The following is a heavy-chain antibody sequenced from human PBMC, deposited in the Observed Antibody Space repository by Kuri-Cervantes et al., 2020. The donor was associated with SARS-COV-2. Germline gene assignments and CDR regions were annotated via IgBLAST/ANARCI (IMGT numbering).Heavy chain of an antibody. CDR3: AKSRGPFSLSVSLSVLDP. J-gene: IGHJ5*02. CDR2: ISYEGSNK. Sequence: GESLKISCAASGFTLGNHGMHWVRQAQGKGPEWVAVISYEGSNKHYSDSVKGRFTISRDNSKSMVYLQINSLRPEDTATYYCAKSRGPFSLSVSLSVLDPWGRGTLVTVSS. D-gene: IGHD2/OR15-2a*01. CDR1: GFTLGNHG. V-gene: IGHV3-30*18.